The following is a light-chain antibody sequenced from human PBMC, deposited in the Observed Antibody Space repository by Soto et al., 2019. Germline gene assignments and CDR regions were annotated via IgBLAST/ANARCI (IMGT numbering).Light chain of an antibody. Sequence: QSVLTQPPSASGSLGQSVTISCTGTSSDVASYKYVSWYQQHPGKAPKVIIYEVSKRPSGVPDRFSGSKSGITASLTVSGLQAEDEADYYCSSYAGSNNVVFGGGTKVTVL. CDR2: EVS. V-gene: IGLV2-8*01. CDR1: SSDVASYKY. J-gene: IGLJ2*01. CDR3: SSYAGSNNVV.